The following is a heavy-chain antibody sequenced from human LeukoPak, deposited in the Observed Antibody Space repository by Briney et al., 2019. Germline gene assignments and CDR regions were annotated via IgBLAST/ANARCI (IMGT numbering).Heavy chain of an antibody. CDR2: IHHSGST. D-gene: IGHD1-14*01. CDR1: AYSISSGYY. CDR3: ARPLTGDWYFDL. J-gene: IGHJ2*01. Sequence: SETLSLTCTVSAYSISSGYYWGWIRQPPGRRLEWIGSIHHSGSTYYNPSLKSRVTISVDTSKNQFSLNLRSVTAADTAVYYCARPLTGDWYFDLWGRGTLVTVSS. V-gene: IGHV4-38-2*02.